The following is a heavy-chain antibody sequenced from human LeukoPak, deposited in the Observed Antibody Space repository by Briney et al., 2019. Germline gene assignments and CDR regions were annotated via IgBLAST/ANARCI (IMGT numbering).Heavy chain of an antibody. CDR2: FDPEDGET. CDR1: GYTLTELS. CDR3: AWGSRSLYFDY. V-gene: IGHV1-24*01. D-gene: IGHD1-14*01. Sequence: ASVKVSCKVSGYTLTELSMHWVRQAPGKGLEWMGGFDPEDGETIYAQKFQGRVTLTRNTSITTAYMELSSLRSEDTAVYFCAWGSRSLYFDYWGQGTLVTVSS. J-gene: IGHJ4*02.